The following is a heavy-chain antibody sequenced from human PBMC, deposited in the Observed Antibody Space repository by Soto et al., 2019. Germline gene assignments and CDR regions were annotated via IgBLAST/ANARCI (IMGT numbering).Heavy chain of an antibody. V-gene: IGHV1-46*01. CDR3: ASALIVVVTAPYYDYGMDV. J-gene: IGHJ6*02. CDR1: GYTCTSYY. D-gene: IGHD2-21*02. Sequence: ASVKVSCKASGYTCTSYYMHWVRQAPGQGLEWMGIINPSGGSTSYAQKFQGRVTMTRDTSTSTVYMELSSLRSEDTAVYYCASALIVVVTAPYYDYGMDVWGQGTTVTVSS. CDR2: INPSGGST.